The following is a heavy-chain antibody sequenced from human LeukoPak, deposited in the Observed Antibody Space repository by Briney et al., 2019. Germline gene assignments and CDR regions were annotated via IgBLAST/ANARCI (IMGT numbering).Heavy chain of an antibody. CDR3: AKLLGTVTTYDS. D-gene: IGHD2/OR15-2a*01. CDR1: GFTFSVNW. J-gene: IGHJ4*02. V-gene: IGHV3-7*01. Sequence: GGSLRLSCEASGFTFSVNWISWVRQAPGKVLEWVASINPHGSQKLYVNSVKGRFTISRDNTKRSLYLQMNSLGAEDTAMYYCAKLLGTVTTYDSWGQGTRVTVSS. CDR2: INPHGSQK.